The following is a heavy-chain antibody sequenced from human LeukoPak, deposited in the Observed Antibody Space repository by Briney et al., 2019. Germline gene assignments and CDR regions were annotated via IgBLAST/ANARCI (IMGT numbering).Heavy chain of an antibody. Sequence: GGSLRLSCAASGFTFSSYSMNWVRQAPGKGLEWVSYISSSSSTIYYADSVKGRFTISRDNAKNSLYLQMNSLRAEDTAVYYCAKVPRRDGYNFPFDYWGQGTLITVSS. CDR1: GFTFSSYS. CDR3: AKVPRRDGYNFPFDY. J-gene: IGHJ4*02. CDR2: ISSSSSTI. D-gene: IGHD5-24*01. V-gene: IGHV3-48*01.